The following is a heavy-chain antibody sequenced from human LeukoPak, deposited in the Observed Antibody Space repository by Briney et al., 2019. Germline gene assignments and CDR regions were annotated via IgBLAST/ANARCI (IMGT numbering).Heavy chain of an antibody. CDR3: ARARCSGGSCYSNNWFDP. J-gene: IGHJ5*02. CDR2: ISYDGSNK. V-gene: IGHV3-30*04. Sequence: PGGSLRLSCAASGFPFSSYAMHWVRQAPGKGLEWVAVISYDGSNKYYADSVKGRFTISRDNSKNTLYLQMNSLRAEDTAVYYCARARCSGGSCYSNNWFDPWGQGTLVTVSS. D-gene: IGHD2-15*01. CDR1: GFPFSSYA.